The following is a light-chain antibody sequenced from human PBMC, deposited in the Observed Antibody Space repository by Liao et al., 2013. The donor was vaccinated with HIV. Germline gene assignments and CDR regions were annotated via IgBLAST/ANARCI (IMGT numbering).Light chain of an antibody. CDR3: QAWDSSTAPV. J-gene: IGLJ2*01. CDR2: QDT. Sequence: SYELTQAPSVSVSPGQTARITCSGDKLGDKYVSWYQQRPGRSPVLVIYQDTKRPPGIPERFSGSSSGNTATLTISGTQVMDEADYYCQAWDSSTAPVFGGGTKLTVL. V-gene: IGLV3-1*01. CDR1: KLGDKY.